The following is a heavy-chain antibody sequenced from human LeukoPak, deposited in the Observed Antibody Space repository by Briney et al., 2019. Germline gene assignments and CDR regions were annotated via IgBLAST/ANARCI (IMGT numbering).Heavy chain of an antibody. CDR1: GFTFSGYA. CDR2: ISGSGSNT. V-gene: IGHV3-23*01. D-gene: IGHD2-21*01. Sequence: GGSLRLSCATSGFTFSGYATTWVRQAPGKGLEWVSIISGSGSNTYYADSVKGRFTISRDNSKNTLYLQMNSLRVEDTALYYCAKTCGTTCYSDFDYWGQGTLVTVSS. CDR3: AKTCGTTCYSDFDY. J-gene: IGHJ4*02.